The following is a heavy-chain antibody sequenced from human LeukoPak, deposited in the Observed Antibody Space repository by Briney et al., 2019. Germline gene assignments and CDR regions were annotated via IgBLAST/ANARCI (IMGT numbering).Heavy chain of an antibody. Sequence: GGSLRLSCAASGFTFNRYSMSWVRQPPGKGLEWVSAISGGGTTIYYADSVKGRFTISRDNSKNTLYLQINSLRAEDAAVYYCATDSGGTYFYYYYYMDVWDKGTTVTVSS. J-gene: IGHJ6*03. CDR3: ATDSGGTYFYYYYYMDV. D-gene: IGHD1-26*01. V-gene: IGHV3-23*01. CDR1: GFTFNRYS. CDR2: ISGGGTTI.